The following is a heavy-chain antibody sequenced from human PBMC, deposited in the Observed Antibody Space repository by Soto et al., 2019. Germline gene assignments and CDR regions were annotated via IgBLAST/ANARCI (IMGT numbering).Heavy chain of an antibody. CDR3: ARGGGVGVAGSAAFDM. Sequence: QLHLVQSGAVVKKPGASVTVSCSASGYPVTAYYMHWVRQAPGRGLEWMGGINPATGGAKYTQTCQGRVTLTRDTSTSKVFMGLRGLTSEDRAVFYCARGGGVGVAGSAAFDMWGQGTLVTVSS. J-gene: IGHJ3*02. V-gene: IGHV1-2*02. CDR2: INPATGGA. D-gene: IGHD3-3*01. CDR1: GYPVTAYY.